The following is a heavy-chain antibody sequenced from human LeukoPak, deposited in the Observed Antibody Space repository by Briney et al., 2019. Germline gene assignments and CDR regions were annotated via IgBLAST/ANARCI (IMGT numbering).Heavy chain of an antibody. CDR1: GGSISSDIHY. CDR2: IYYSGST. CDR3: ARQGYDSSGYYNNWFDP. J-gene: IGHJ5*02. V-gene: IGHV4-39*01. D-gene: IGHD3-22*01. Sequence: SETLSLTCTVSGGSISSDIHYWGWIRQPPGKGLEWIGTIYYSGSTYHNPSLKSRVTISVDTSKNQFSLKLSSVTAADTAVYYCARQGYDSSGYYNNWFDPWGQGTLVTVSS.